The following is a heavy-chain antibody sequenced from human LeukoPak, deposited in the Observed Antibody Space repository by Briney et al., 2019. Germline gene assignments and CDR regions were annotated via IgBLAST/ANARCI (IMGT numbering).Heavy chain of an antibody. V-gene: IGHV4-59*01. J-gene: IGHJ4*02. CDR1: VGSISSYY. Sequence: SETLSLTCTVSVGSISSYYWIWIRQPPGKGLEWIGYIYYSGSTNYNPSLKSRVTISVDTSKNQFSLKLSSVTAADTAVYYCARLDSSGYYVDYWGQGTLVTVSS. D-gene: IGHD3-22*01. CDR3: ARLDSSGYYVDY. CDR2: IYYSGST.